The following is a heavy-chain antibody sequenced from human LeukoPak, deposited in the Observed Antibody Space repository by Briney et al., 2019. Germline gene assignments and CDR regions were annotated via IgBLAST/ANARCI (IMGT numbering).Heavy chain of an antibody. D-gene: IGHD1-26*01. J-gene: IGHJ4*02. Sequence: GGSLRLSCAASGFTFSSYSMNWVRQAPGKGLEWVSSISSSSSYIYYADSVKGRFTISRDNAKNSLYLQMNSLRAEDTAVYYCARENESGSYFDYWGQGTLVTVSS. CDR2: ISSSSSYI. CDR1: GFTFSSYS. CDR3: ARENESGSYFDY. V-gene: IGHV3-21*01.